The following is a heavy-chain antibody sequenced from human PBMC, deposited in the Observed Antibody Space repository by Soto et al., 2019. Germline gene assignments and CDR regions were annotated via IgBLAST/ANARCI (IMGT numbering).Heavy chain of an antibody. Sequence: GGSLRLSCTASGFTFGDYSMSWFRQAPGKGLEWVGFIRSKAYGGTTEYAASVKGRFIISRDDSKSIAYLQMNSLKTEDTAVYYCTSIHDPYYDFWSGYYMDVWGKGTTVTVSS. J-gene: IGHJ6*03. CDR3: TSIHDPYYDFWSGYYMDV. D-gene: IGHD3-3*01. CDR1: GFTFGDYS. V-gene: IGHV3-49*03. CDR2: IRSKAYGGTT.